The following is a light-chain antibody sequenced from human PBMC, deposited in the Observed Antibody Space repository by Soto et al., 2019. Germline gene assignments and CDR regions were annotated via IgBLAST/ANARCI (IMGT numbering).Light chain of an antibody. Sequence: EIVLTQYTATLSLSPGERATLSCRASQSVSKYLAWYQQKPGQAPRLLIYDASNRATGIPARFSGSGSGTDFTLTISSLEPEDFAVYYCQQRSNWPPTFGGGTKVDIK. CDR3: QQRSNWPPT. V-gene: IGKV3-11*01. CDR1: QSVSKY. J-gene: IGKJ4*01. CDR2: DAS.